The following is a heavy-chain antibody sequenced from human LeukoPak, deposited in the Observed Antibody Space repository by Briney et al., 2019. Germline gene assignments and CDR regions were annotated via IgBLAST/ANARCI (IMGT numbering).Heavy chain of an antibody. D-gene: IGHD3-10*01. CDR3: ARKGITMVRGVTSRAYYYYYYMDV. V-gene: IGHV4-34*01. J-gene: IGHJ6*03. CDR2: INHSGST. CDR1: GGSFSGYY. Sequence: SESLSLTCAVSGGSFSGYYWRGVPDPPGKGGEWIGEINHSGSTNYNPSLKSRVTISVDTSKNQFPLKLSSVTAADTAVYYCARKGITMVRGVTSRAYYYYYYMDVWGKGTTVTVSS.